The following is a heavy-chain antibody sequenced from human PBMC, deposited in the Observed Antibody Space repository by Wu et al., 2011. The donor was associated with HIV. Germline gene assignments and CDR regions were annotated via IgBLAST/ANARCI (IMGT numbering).Heavy chain of an antibody. V-gene: IGHV1-69*05. CDR1: GGTFSTYV. CDR3: ARDRDDSFPLTY. CDR2: ISPMHNRV. D-gene: IGHD3-9*01. Sequence: QVQLVQSGADGEEVWVLGEGLCKVSGGTFSTYVLSWVRRAPGHGLEWMGGISPMHNRVNYAQKFQGRVTITTDESTTTAYMELNSLTFEDTAVYYCARDRDDSFPLTYWGQGTLVIVSS. J-gene: IGHJ4*02.